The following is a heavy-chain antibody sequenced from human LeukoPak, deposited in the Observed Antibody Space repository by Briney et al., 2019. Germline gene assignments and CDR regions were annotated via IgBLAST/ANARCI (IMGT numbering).Heavy chain of an antibody. CDR3: ARTFVVVTANDAFDI. J-gene: IGHJ3*02. CDR2: INPNSGGT. V-gene: IGHV1-2*02. CDR1: GYTFTVYY. D-gene: IGHD2-21*02. Sequence: ASVKVACKASGYTFTVYYMHWVRQAPGQGLEWMGWINPNSGGTNYAQKFQGRVTMTRDTSISTAYMELSRLRSDDTAVYYCARTFVVVTANDAFDIWGQGTMVTVSS.